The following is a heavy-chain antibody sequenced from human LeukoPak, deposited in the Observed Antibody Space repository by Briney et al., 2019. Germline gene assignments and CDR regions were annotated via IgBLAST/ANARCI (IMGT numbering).Heavy chain of an antibody. CDR2: INPNSGGT. V-gene: IGHV1-2*02. Sequence: ASVEVSCKASGYTFTGYYMHWVRQAPGQGLEWMGWINPNSGGTNYAQKFQGRVTMTRDTSISTAYMELSRLRSDDTAVYYCARAGWGIIVVVPAAIGAFDIWGQGTMVTVSS. J-gene: IGHJ3*02. D-gene: IGHD2-2*01. CDR1: GYTFTGYY. CDR3: ARAGWGIIVVVPAAIGAFDI.